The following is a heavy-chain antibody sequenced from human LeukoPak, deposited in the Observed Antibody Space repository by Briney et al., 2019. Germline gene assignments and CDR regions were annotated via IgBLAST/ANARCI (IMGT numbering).Heavy chain of an antibody. CDR3: AKVGHGSSWFES. J-gene: IGHJ5*01. D-gene: IGHD6-13*01. CDR2: INIDGSTI. V-gene: IGHV3-74*01. CDR1: GFNFSSYW. Sequence: PGGSLRLSCAASGFNFSSYWMHWVRQAPGEGLVWVSRINIDGSTITYTDSVKGRFTISRDNSKKMLYLDMSSLRVEDTALYFCAKVGHGSSWFESWGQGTLITVSS.